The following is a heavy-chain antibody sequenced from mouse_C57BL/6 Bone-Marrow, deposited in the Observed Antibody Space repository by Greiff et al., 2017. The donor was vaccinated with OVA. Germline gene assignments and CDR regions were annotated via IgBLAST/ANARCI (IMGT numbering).Heavy chain of an antibody. V-gene: IGHV14-4*01. D-gene: IGHD1-1*01. CDR1: GFNIKDDY. J-gene: IGHJ2*01. Sequence: EVKLMESGAELVRPGASVKLSCTASGFNIKDDYMHWVKQRPEQGLEWIGWIDPENGDTEYASKFQGKATITADTSSNTAYLQLSSLTSEDTAVYYCTTSYYYGSSFLFDYWGQGTTLTVSS. CDR3: TTSYYYGSSFLFDY. CDR2: IDPENGDT.